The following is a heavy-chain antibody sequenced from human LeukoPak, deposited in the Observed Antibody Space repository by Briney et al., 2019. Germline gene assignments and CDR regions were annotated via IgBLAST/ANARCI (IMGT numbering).Heavy chain of an antibody. CDR1: GGSLSSYY. D-gene: IGHD3-22*01. J-gene: IGHJ4*02. V-gene: IGHV4-59*01. CDR3: AREDYDSSGYYYDY. Sequence: SETLSLTCPVCGGSLSSYYWSWIRQPPGKGLEGIGYIYYSGSTNYNPSLMSRVTISVDTSKNQFSLKLSSVTAADTAVYYCAREDYDSSGYYYDYWGQGTLVTVSS. CDR2: IYYSGST.